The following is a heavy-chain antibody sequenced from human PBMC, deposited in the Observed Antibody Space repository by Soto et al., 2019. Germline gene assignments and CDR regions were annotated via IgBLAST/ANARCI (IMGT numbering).Heavy chain of an antibody. CDR2: IFSSGST. D-gene: IGHD5-12*01. J-gene: IGHJ4*02. CDR3: AREGSYSAYNFAHGIQLWSFDF. Sequence: SETLSLTCTVSSGSINTFYWSWVRQPAGKGLEWIGRIFSSGSTSFNPSLESRVAMSVDTSKNHFSLNLSSVTAADMAVYYCAREGSYSAYNFAHGIQLWSFDFWGQGALVTVSS. V-gene: IGHV4-4*07. CDR1: SGSINTFY.